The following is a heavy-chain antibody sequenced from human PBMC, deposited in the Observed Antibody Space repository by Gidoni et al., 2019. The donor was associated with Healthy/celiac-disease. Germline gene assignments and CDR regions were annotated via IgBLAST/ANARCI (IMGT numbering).Heavy chain of an antibody. CDR3: ARDFAVAGSFDY. CDR2: ISSSSSYI. D-gene: IGHD6-19*01. V-gene: IGHV3-21*01. CDR1: GFTFSSYS. Sequence: EVQLVESGGGLVKPGGSLRLSCAASGFTFSSYSMNWVRQAPGKGLEWVSSISSSSSYIYYADSVKGRFTISRDNAKNSLYLQMNSLRAEDTAVYYCARDFAVAGSFDYWGQGTLVTVSS. J-gene: IGHJ4*02.